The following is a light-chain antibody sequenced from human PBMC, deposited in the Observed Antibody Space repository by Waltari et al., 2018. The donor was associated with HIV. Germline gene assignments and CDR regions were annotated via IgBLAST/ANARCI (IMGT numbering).Light chain of an antibody. CDR3: MQALQTPYT. CDR1: QILLHTNGFNY. J-gene: IGKJ2*01. V-gene: IGKV2-28*01. CDR2: LGS. Sequence: DIVMTQSPLSLSVTPGEPASISCRSSQILLHTNGFNYLDWYLQKPGQSPQFLIYLGSNRASGVPDRFSGSGSGTDFTLKISRVEAEDVGVYYCMQALQTPYTFGQGTKLEI.